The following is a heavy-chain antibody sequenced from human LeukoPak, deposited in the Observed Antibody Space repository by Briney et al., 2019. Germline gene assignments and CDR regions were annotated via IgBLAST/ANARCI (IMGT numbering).Heavy chain of an antibody. CDR3: ARGHRIITGNSYYFDY. Sequence: GGSLRLSCAASGFTFSSYWMSWVRQAPGKGLEWVANIKQDGSEKYYADSVKGRFTISRDNAKNSLYLQMNSLRAEDTAVYYCARGHRIITGNSYYFDYWGQGTLVTVSS. J-gene: IGHJ4*02. V-gene: IGHV3-7*01. CDR1: GFTFSSYW. D-gene: IGHD1-20*01. CDR2: IKQDGSEK.